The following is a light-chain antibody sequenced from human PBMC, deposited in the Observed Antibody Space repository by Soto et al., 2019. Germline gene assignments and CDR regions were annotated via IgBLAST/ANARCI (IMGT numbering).Light chain of an antibody. Sequence: QSVLTQPASVTGSPGQSITISCTGSSSNIGNNYVSWYQQLPGTAPKLLIYDNSKRPSGIPDRFSGSKSGTSATLGITGLQTGDEADYYCGTWDRSLDTVIFGGGTKLTVL. J-gene: IGLJ2*01. CDR2: DNS. CDR1: SSNIGNNY. V-gene: IGLV1-51*01. CDR3: GTWDRSLDTVI.